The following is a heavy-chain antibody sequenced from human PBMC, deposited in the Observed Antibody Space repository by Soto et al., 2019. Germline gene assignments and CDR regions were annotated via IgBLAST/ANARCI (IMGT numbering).Heavy chain of an antibody. V-gene: IGHV1-24*01. CDR2: FDPEDGEA. D-gene: IGHD1-26*01. CDR1: GYCVTELS. CDR3: ATAWDVKFFDY. J-gene: IGHJ4*02. Sequence: ASVKVSCKVSGYCVTELSMHWVRLAPGKGLEWMGIFDPEDGEATYAEKFQGRVTMTEDTLTDTGYLELSSLRSDDTAVYFCATAWDVKFFDYWGQGTLVTVSS.